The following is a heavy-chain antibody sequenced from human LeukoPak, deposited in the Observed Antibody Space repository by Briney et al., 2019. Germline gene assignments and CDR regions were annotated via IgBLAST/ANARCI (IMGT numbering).Heavy chain of an antibody. CDR3: ARSSSYYAYFDY. J-gene: IGHJ4*02. CDR2: IYYSGGT. CDR1: GGSISSYY. Sequence: SETLSLTCTVSGGSISSYYWSWIRQPPGKGLEWIGYIYYSGGTNYNPSLKSRVTISLDTSKNQFSLKLSSVSAADTAVYYCARSSSYYAYFDYWGQGTLVTVSS. D-gene: IGHD1-26*01. V-gene: IGHV4-59*01.